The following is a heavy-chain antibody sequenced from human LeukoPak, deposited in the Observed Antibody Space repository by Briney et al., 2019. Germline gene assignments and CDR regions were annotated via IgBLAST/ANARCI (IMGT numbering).Heavy chain of an antibody. V-gene: IGHV3-7*03. J-gene: IGHJ1*01. CDR2: IKQDGSEK. Sequence: GGSLRLSCAASGFMLSSYWMSWVRQAPGKGLEWVANIKQDGSEKYYVDSVKGRFTISRDNAKNSLFLQMNSLRAEDTALYYCARDRGGTYMYFQHWGQGTLVTVSS. CDR1: GFMLSSYW. D-gene: IGHD1-26*01. CDR3: ARDRGGTYMYFQH.